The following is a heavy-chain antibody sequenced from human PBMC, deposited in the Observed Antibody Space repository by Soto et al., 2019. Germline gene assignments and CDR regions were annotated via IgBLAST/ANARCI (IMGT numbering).Heavy chain of an antibody. CDR3: ARDHLYSSSSNDFDY. CDR2: ISAYNGNT. D-gene: IGHD6-6*01. CDR1: GYTFTSYG. J-gene: IGHJ4*02. V-gene: IGHV1-18*01. Sequence: GASVKVSCKASGYTFTSYGISWVRQAPGQGLEWMGWISAYNGNTNYAQKLQGRVTMTTDTSTSTAYMELRSLRSDDTAVYYCARDHLYSSSSNDFDYWGQGTLVTVSS.